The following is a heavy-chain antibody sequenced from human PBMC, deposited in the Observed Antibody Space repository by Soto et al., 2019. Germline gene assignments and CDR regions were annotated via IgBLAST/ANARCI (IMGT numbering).Heavy chain of an antibody. CDR3: AREASGAFDI. Sequence: QVQLQESGPGLVKPSQTLSLTCTVSGGSISSGGYYWSWIRQHPGKGLEWIGYIYYSGSTYYNPPLKSRVTISVDTSKHQFSLKLSSVTAADTALYYCAREASGAFDIWGQGTMVTVSS. CDR2: IYYSGST. V-gene: IGHV4-31*03. D-gene: IGHD6-6*01. CDR1: GGSISSGGYY. J-gene: IGHJ3*02.